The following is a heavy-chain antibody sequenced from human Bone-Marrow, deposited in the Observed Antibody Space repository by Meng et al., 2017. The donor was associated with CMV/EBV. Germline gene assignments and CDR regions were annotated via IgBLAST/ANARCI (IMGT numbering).Heavy chain of an antibody. J-gene: IGHJ4*02. V-gene: IGHV1-18*01. CDR3: TRDLSAWGGNSDY. CDR2: VNAYNGNT. CDR1: GYTFTNFG. D-gene: IGHD4-23*01. Sequence: ASVKVSCKASGYTFTNFGIGWLRQAPGHRLEWMGWVNAYNGNTKYAEKFQGRVTMTTDTSTSTAYMELRSLKSDDTAVYYCTRDLSAWGGNSDYWGQGSLVTVSS.